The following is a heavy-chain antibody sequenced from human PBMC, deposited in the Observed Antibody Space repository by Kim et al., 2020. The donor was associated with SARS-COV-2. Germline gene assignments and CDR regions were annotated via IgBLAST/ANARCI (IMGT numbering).Heavy chain of an antibody. D-gene: IGHD3-10*01. CDR1: GFTFSSYA. V-gene: IGHV3-23*03. J-gene: IGHJ4*02. CDR2: IYSGGSST. CDR3: ARNPPAMVRGVVDY. Sequence: GGSLRLSCAASGFTFSSYAMSWVRQAPGKGLEWVSVIYSGGSSTYYANSVKGRFTISRDNSKNTLYLQMNSLIAEDTSVYYCARNPPAMVRGVVDYWGQGTRGTLSS.